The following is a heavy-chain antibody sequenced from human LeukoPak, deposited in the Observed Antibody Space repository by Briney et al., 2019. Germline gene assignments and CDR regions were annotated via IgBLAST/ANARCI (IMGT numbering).Heavy chain of an antibody. Sequence: PGGSLRLSCAASGFTFSSYAMSWVRQAPGKGLEWVSAISGSGGSTYYADSVKGRFTISRDNSKNTLYLQMNSLRAEDTAVYYCAKGDIPLYCSGTSCLTFDYWGQGTLVTVSS. CDR2: ISGSGGST. D-gene: IGHD2-2*01. J-gene: IGHJ4*02. V-gene: IGHV3-23*01. CDR1: GFTFSSYA. CDR3: AKGDIPLYCSGTSCLTFDY.